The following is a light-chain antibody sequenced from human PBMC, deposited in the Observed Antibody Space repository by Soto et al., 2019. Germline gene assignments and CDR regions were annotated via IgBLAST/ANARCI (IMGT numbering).Light chain of an antibody. CDR2: DVS. Sequence: QSALTQPRSVSGSPGQSVTISCTGTSSDVGGYNYVSWYQQHPGKAPKLLIYDVSKRPSGVPDRFSASKSGNTASLTISGLQAEDEADYYCCSFANTYTFVVFGGGTQLTVL. CDR1: SSDVGGYNY. J-gene: IGLJ2*01. V-gene: IGLV2-11*01. CDR3: CSFANTYTFVV.